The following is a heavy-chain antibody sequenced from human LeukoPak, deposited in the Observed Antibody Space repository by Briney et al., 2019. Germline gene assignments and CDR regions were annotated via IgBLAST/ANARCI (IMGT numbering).Heavy chain of an antibody. J-gene: IGHJ4*02. CDR1: GGTFSSYA. CDR3: ARTVTGYYDSRPSYFDY. CDR2: IIPIFGTA. Sequence: SVKVSCKASGGTFSSYAISWVRQAPGQGLEWMGGIIPIFGTANYAQKFQGRVTITTDESTSTAYMELSSLRSEDTAVYYCARTVTGYYDSRPSYFDYWGQGTLVTVSS. V-gene: IGHV1-69*05. D-gene: IGHD3-22*01.